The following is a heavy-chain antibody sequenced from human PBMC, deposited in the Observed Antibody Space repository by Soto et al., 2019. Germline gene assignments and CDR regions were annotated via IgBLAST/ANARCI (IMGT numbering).Heavy chain of an antibody. CDR2: INGDASNA. J-gene: IGHJ6*02. V-gene: IGHV3-74*01. CDR1: GFTFTHYL. Sequence: PCGSLRLSCAASGFTFTHYLMHLVRQAPGKGLVWVSRINGDASNAFYADSVKGRFTSSRDNATNTVYLQLNGLGAEARALYCWERGRQSRSGSAVWGQGTTVPVSS. CDR3: ERGRQSRSGSAV. D-gene: IGHD3-10*01.